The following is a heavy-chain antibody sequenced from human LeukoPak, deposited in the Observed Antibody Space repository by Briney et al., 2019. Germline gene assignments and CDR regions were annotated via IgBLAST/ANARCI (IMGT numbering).Heavy chain of an antibody. CDR2: ISSSSSYI. V-gene: IGHV3-21*01. CDR1: GFTFSSYS. J-gene: IGHJ6*03. Sequence: PGGSLRLSCAASGFTFSSYSMNCVRQSPGKGLEWVSSISSSSSYIYYADSVRGRFTISRDNAKNSLYLQMNSLRAEDTAVYYCARSNGNYYYYYMDVWGKGSTVTVSS. D-gene: IGHD4-11*01. CDR3: ARSNGNYYYYYMDV.